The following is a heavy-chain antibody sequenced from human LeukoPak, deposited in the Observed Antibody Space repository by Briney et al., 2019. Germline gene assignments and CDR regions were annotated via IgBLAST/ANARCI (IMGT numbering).Heavy chain of an antibody. Sequence: SQTLSLTCAISGDSVSSNSAAWNWIRQSPSRGLEWLGRTYYRSKWYNDYAVSVKSRITINPDTSKNQFSLQLNSVTPEDTAVYYCARVGYSYGSSSDDPYRDGQYCFDYWGQGTLVTVSS. CDR3: ARVGYSYGSSSDDPYRDGQYCFDY. D-gene: IGHD5-18*01. CDR2: TYYRSKWYN. V-gene: IGHV6-1*01. J-gene: IGHJ4*02. CDR1: GDSVSSNSAA.